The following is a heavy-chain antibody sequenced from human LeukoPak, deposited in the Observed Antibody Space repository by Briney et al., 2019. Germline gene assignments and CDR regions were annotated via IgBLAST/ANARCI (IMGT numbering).Heavy chain of an antibody. D-gene: IGHD3-3*01. J-gene: IGHJ4*02. CDR1: GDSVSSNSAA. Sequence: SQTLSLTCAISGDSVSSNSAAWNWIRQSPSRGLEWLGRTYYRSKWYNDYAVSVKSRITINPDTSKNQFSLQLNSVTPEDTAVYYCARSPSTIGWNWGYYFDYWGQGSLVTVSS. CDR3: ARSPSTIGWNWGYYFDY. CDR2: TYYRSKWYN. V-gene: IGHV6-1*01.